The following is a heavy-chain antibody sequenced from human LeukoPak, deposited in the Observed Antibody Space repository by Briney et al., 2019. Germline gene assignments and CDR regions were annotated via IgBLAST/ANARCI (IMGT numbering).Heavy chain of an antibody. V-gene: IGHV4-61*02. Sequence: PSQTLSLTCTVSGGSISSGSYYWSWIRQPAGKGLEWIGRIYTSGSTNYNPSLKSRVSMSVGTSKNQFSLKLSSVTATDTAVYYCARVDAEVWGSYRPVYFDYWGQGTLVTVSS. J-gene: IGHJ4*02. CDR2: IYTSGST. CDR1: GGSISSGSYY. D-gene: IGHD3-16*02. CDR3: ARVDAEVWGSYRPVYFDY.